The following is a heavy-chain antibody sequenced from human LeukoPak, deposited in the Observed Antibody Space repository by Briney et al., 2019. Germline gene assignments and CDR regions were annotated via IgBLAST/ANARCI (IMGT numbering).Heavy chain of an antibody. Sequence: PGGSLRLSCAASGFTFGNYAMNWVRQAPGKGLEWVSTISGNGAFTYYADSVQGRFTISRDNSKNTLSVHMNSLRAEDTAVYYCAKDYDSGGLRWDDSWGQGTLVSVSS. CDR1: GFTFGNYA. D-gene: IGHD2-2*01. CDR3: AKDYDSGGLRWDDS. J-gene: IGHJ4*02. CDR2: ISGNGAFT. V-gene: IGHV3-23*01.